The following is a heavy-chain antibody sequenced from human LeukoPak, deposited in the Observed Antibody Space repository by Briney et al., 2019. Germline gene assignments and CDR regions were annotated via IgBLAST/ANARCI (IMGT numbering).Heavy chain of an antibody. CDR2: IIPIFGTA. D-gene: IGHD3-10*01. J-gene: IGHJ6*03. CDR3: ARGIARGSGSHPYYYYYMDV. V-gene: IGHV1-69*05. Sequence: ASVKVSCKASGGTFSSYAISWVRQAPGQGLGWMGGIIPIFGTANYAQKFQGRVTITTDESTSTAYMELSSLRSEDTAVYYCARGIARGSGSHPYYYYYMDVWGKGTTVTVSS. CDR1: GGTFSSYA.